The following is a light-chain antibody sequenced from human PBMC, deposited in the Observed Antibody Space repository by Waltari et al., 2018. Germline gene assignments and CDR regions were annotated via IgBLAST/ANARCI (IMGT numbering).Light chain of an antibody. CDR1: QTVGKY. V-gene: IGKV3-20*01. CDR2: ETY. J-gene: IGKJ1*01. CDR3: QKYESLPAT. Sequence: EIVLTQSPGTLSLSPGERATLSCRASQTVGKYLAWYQQRPGQAPRLLIYETYRRATGTPDRFSGSGSRTDFSLTISRLEPEDFAVYYCQKYESLPATFGQGTTVEIK.